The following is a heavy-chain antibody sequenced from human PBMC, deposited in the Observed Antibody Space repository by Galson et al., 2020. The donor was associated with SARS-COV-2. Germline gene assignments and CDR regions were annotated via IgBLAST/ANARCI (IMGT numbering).Heavy chain of an antibody. Sequence: GGSLRLSCAASGFTFSGSAMHWVRQASGKGLEWVGRIRSKANSYATAYAASVKGRFTISRDDSNNTAYLQMNSLKTEDTAVYYCTTEMTKKYQLLPNYYYYMDVWGKGTTVTVSS. CDR2: IRSKANSYAT. V-gene: IGHV3-73*01. D-gene: IGHD2-2*01. CDR1: GFTFSGSA. J-gene: IGHJ6*03. CDR3: TTEMTKKYQLLPNYYYYMDV.